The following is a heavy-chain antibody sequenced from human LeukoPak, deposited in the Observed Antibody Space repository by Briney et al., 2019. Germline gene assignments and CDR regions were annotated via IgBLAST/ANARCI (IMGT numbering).Heavy chain of an antibody. J-gene: IGHJ4*02. D-gene: IGHD5-18*01. V-gene: IGHV4-59*01. CDR2: IYHTGST. CDR1: GGSFSSYY. Sequence: SGTLSLTYTVSGGSFSSYYWTWIRQPPGKGLEWIGYIYHTGSTNYNPSLKSRVTISVDTSKNQFSLKLTSVTAADTAVYFCARVAGYTYSYYYFDYWGQGTLVTVSS. CDR3: ARVAGYTYSYYYFDY.